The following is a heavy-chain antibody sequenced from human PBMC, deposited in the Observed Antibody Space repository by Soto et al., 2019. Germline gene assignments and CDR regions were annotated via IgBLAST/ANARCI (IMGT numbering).Heavy chain of an antibody. D-gene: IGHD3-3*01. CDR1: GYTFTGYY. CDR2: INPNSGGA. CDR3: ARDHALYDFWSGYYTDYYYGMDV. Sequence: ASVKVSCKASGYTFTGYYMHWVRQAPGQGLEWMGWINPNSGGANYAQKFQGRVAMTRDTSISTAYMELSRLRSDDTAVYYCARDHALYDFWSGYYTDYYYGMDVWGQGTTVTVSS. J-gene: IGHJ6*02. V-gene: IGHV1-2*02.